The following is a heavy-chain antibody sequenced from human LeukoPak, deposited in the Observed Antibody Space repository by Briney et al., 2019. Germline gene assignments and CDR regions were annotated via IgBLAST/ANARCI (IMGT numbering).Heavy chain of an antibody. V-gene: IGHV1-2*02. CDR1: GYTFTGYY. CDR3: AREVNAVTDAFDI. D-gene: IGHD2-21*01. CDR2: INGNSGGT. Sequence: GASVKVSCKASGYTFTGYYMHWVRQAPGQGLEWMGWINGNSGGTNYAQKFQGRVTMTRDTSISTAYMELNRLRSDDTAVYYCAREVNAVTDAFDIRGQGTMVTVSS. J-gene: IGHJ3*02.